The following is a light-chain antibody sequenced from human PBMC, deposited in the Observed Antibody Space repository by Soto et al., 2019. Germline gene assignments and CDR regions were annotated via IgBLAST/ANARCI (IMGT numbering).Light chain of an antibody. J-gene: IGKJ2*01. V-gene: IGKV1-39*01. Sequence: IQMTQSPSSLSASVGDSVTVTCRASQSINIYLNWYQQKPGKAPTLLIYGASSLQSGVPSRFTGGGSRTDFTLTSSSLQPEDFATYYCQQSYRSPYTFGQGTKLELK. CDR3: QQSYRSPYT. CDR1: QSINIY. CDR2: GAS.